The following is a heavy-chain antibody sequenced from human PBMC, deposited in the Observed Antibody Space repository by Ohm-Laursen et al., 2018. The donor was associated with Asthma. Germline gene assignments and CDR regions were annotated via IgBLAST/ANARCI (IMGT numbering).Heavy chain of an antibody. CDR3: ARDPSPHYDFWSGYYTSGYFDY. CDR1: GFTFSDYY. CDR2: ISSSSSTI. D-gene: IGHD3-3*01. V-gene: IGHV3-11*04. Sequence: SLRLSCAASGFTFSDYYMSWIRQAPGKGLEWVSYISSSSSTIYYADSVKGRFTISRDNAKNSLYLQMNSLRAEDTAVYYCARDPSPHYDFWSGYYTSGYFDYWGQGTLVTVSS. J-gene: IGHJ4*02.